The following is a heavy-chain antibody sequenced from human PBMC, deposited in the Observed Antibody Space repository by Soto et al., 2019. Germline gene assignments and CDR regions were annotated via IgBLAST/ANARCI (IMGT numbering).Heavy chain of an antibody. V-gene: IGHV6-1*01. CDR3: ARDPGITGIPYYYYGMDV. Sequence: SQSLSHTCAISGGSVFRNSAAWNWLRQSPSRGLEWLGRTYYRSKWYNDYAVSVKSQITINPDTSKNQFSLQLNSVTPEDTAVYYCARDPGITGIPYYYYGMDVWGQGTTVTVSS. D-gene: IGHD1-20*01. CDR1: GGSVFRNSAA. J-gene: IGHJ6*02. CDR2: TYYRSKWYN.